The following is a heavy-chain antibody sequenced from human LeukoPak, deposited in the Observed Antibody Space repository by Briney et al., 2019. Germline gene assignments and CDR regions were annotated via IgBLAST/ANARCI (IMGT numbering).Heavy chain of an antibody. Sequence: GGSLRLSCATSGFTFSHYGMHWVRQAPGKGLEWVAVIWSDGTEQYYGDSVKGRFTISRDNSKKTVYLQMNSLRVEDTAVYYCAKDAQRGFDFSSSLESWGQGTLVTVSS. CDR2: IWSDGTEQ. D-gene: IGHD2-2*01. J-gene: IGHJ4*02. CDR1: GFTFSHYG. V-gene: IGHV3-33*06. CDR3: AKDAQRGFDFSSSLES.